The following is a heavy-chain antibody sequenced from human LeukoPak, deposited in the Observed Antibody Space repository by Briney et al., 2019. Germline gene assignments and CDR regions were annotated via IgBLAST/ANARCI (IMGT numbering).Heavy chain of an antibody. CDR2: INPNSGGT. D-gene: IGHD3-22*01. V-gene: IGHV1-2*02. CDR1: GYTFTGYY. CDR3: AGDPFYDSSGYSSHSSYYFDY. J-gene: IGHJ4*02. Sequence: ASVKVSCKTSGYTFTGYYMHWVRQAPGQGLEWMGWINPNSGGTNYAQKFQGRVTMTRDTSINTAYMELRRLRSDDTAVYYCAGDPFYDSSGYSSHSSYYFDYWGQGTLVTVSS.